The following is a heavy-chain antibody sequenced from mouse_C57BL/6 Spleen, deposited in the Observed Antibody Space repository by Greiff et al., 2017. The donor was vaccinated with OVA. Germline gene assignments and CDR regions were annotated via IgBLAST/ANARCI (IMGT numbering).Heavy chain of an antibody. CDR1: GYTFTDYN. D-gene: IGHD2-5*01. Sequence: EVQLQQSGPELVKPGASVKIPCKASGYTFTDYNMDWVKQSHGKSLEWIGDINPNNGGTIYNQKFKGKATLTVDKSSSTAYMELRSLTSEDTAVYYCARSYYSNLYWYFDVWGTGTTVTVSS. CDR3: ARSYYSNLYWYFDV. J-gene: IGHJ1*03. V-gene: IGHV1-18*01. CDR2: INPNNGGT.